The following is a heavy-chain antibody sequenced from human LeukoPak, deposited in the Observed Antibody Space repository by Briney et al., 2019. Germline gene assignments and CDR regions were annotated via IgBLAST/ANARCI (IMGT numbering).Heavy chain of an antibody. J-gene: IGHJ4*02. Sequence: GGSLRLSCVASAFAFSSNWMSWVRQAPGKGLEWVASIKVDGSETYYVDSVKGRFTISRDNAKNSLYLQMNSLRAEDTAVYYCARDLHPRYYLPDYWGQGTLVTVSS. V-gene: IGHV3-7*04. CDR2: IKVDGSET. D-gene: IGHD1-26*01. CDR3: ARDLHPRYYLPDY. CDR1: AFAFSSNW.